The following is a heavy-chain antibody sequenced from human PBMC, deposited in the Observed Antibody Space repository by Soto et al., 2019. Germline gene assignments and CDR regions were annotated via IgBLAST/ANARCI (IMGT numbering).Heavy chain of an antibody. V-gene: IGHV3-23*01. CDR3: AKVGRGNGDYWYFDL. CDR2: ISGSGGDT. D-gene: IGHD4-17*01. J-gene: IGHJ2*01. Sequence: EVQLLESGGGLVQPGGSPRLSCAASGFTFSIFGMSWVRQAPGKGLEWVSAISGSGGDTHYADSVKGRFTISRDNSKMTLYLQMNTLRAEDTAVYFCAKVGRGNGDYWYFDLWAVAPWSLSPQ. CDR1: GFTFSIFG.